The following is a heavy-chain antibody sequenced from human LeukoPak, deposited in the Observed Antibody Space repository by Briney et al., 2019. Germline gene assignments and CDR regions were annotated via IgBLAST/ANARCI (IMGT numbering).Heavy chain of an antibody. CDR1: GFPFSSYG. D-gene: IGHD3-22*01. V-gene: IGHV3-30*02. Sequence: GSLRLSFAASGFPFSSYGMHWVRQAPGKGLEWVAFIRYDGSNKYYADSVKGRFTISRDNSKNTLYLQMNSLRAEDTAVYYCASGVGRGYYEDYWGQGTLVTVSS. CDR3: ASGVGRGYYEDY. J-gene: IGHJ4*02. CDR2: IRYDGSNK.